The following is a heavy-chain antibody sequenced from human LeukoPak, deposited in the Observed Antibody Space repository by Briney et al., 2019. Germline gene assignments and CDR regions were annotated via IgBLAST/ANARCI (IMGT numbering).Heavy chain of an antibody. CDR2: INPNSGGT. Sequence: ASVKVSCKASGYTFTGYYMHWVRQAPGQGLEWMGWINPNSGGTKYAQKFQGRVTMTRDTSITTVYMELSSLRSDDTAVYYCARDYYGSGSYYQLGYWGQGTLVAVSS. CDR3: ARDYYGSGSYYQLGY. CDR1: GYTFTGYY. J-gene: IGHJ4*02. V-gene: IGHV1-2*02. D-gene: IGHD3-10*01.